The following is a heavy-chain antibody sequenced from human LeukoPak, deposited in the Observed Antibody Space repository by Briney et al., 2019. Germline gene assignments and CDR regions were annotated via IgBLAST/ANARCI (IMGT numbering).Heavy chain of an antibody. Sequence: SETLSLTCAVSGGSISSGGYSWRWIRQPPGKGLEWIGYIYHSGSNYYNPSLKSRVTISVDRSKNQFSLKLSSVTAADTAVYYCARGDALEYYFDYWGQGTLVTVSS. CDR3: ARGDALEYYFDY. D-gene: IGHD1-1*01. CDR2: IYHSGSN. J-gene: IGHJ4*02. V-gene: IGHV4-30-2*01. CDR1: GGSISSGGYS.